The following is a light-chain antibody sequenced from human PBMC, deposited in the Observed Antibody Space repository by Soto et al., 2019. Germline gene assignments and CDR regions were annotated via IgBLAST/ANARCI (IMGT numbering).Light chain of an antibody. V-gene: IGKV3-11*01. CDR1: QSVSRY. J-gene: IGKJ2*01. CDR2: DAS. CDR3: QQRGSWPET. Sequence: EIVLTQSPATLSLSPGERATLSCRASQSVSRYLSWYQQKFGQAPRLLIYDASNRATGIPARFSGSGSGTDFTLTITSLEPEDFAVYYCQQRGSWPETFGQGTKLEIK.